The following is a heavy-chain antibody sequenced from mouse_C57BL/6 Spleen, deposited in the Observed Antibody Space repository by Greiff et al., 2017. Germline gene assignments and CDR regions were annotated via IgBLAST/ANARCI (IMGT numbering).Heavy chain of an antibody. CDR2: INPGSGGT. Sequence: QVQLKESGAELVRPGTSVKVSCKASGYAFTNYLIEWVKQRPGQGLEWIGVINPGSGGTNYNEKFKGKATLTADKSSSTAYMQLSRLTSEDSAVYFCAREEFYYWGQGTTLTVSS. CDR1: GYAFTNYL. J-gene: IGHJ2*01. CDR3: AREEFYY. V-gene: IGHV1-54*01.